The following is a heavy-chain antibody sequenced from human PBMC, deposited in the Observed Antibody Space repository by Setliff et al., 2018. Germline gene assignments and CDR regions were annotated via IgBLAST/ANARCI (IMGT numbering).Heavy chain of an antibody. J-gene: IGHJ5*02. Sequence: ASVKVSCKASGGSFSNHGFTWVRQAPGQGLEWMGGINPIFGTTTYGQKFQGRVTMTTDTSTSTAYMELDSLRSEDTAVYYCARSPAVLGIVYLDPWGQGTLVTVS. V-gene: IGHV1-69*05. D-gene: IGHD2-15*01. CDR2: INPIFGTT. CDR3: ARSPAVLGIVYLDP. CDR1: GGSFSNHG.